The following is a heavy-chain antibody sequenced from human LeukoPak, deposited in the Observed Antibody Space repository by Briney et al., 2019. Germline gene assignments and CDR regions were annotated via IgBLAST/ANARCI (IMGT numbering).Heavy chain of an antibody. CDR3: ARDRNYYGSESLDY. Sequence: GGSLRLSCAASGFTFSYYTMNWVRQAPGKGLEWVSSISSGSSYIYYADSVKGRCTISRDNAKNSLYLQMNSLRAEDTAVYYCARDRNYYGSESLDYWGQGALVTVSS. D-gene: IGHD3-10*01. CDR1: GFTFSYYT. CDR2: ISSGSSYI. J-gene: IGHJ4*02. V-gene: IGHV3-21*01.